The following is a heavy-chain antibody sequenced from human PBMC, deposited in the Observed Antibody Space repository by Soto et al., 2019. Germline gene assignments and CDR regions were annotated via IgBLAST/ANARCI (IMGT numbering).Heavy chain of an antibody. D-gene: IGHD2-21*02. CDR3: AKGLSGGDHFDH. J-gene: IGHJ4*02. CDR2: ISWNSNSL. CDR1: GFSFDDYA. V-gene: IGHV3-9*01. Sequence: EVQLVESGGGLVQPGRSLRLSCAASGFSFDDYAMHWVRQAPGKGLEWVSGISWNSNSLDYAESVRGRFTISRDNAKNSLNLQMNSLRPEDTALYYCAKGLSGGDHFDHWGQGALVTVSS.